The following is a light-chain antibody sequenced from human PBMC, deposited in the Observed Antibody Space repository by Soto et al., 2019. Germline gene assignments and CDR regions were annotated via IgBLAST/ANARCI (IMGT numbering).Light chain of an antibody. CDR2: GAS. Sequence: EIVLTQSPGTLSLPPGERATLSCRASQSVSSSYLAWYQQKPGQAPRLLIYGASSRATGIPDRFSGSGSGTDFTLTISRLEPEDFAVYYCQHYGSSPWTFGQGNKV. V-gene: IGKV3-20*01. CDR3: QHYGSSPWT. J-gene: IGKJ1*01. CDR1: QSVSSSY.